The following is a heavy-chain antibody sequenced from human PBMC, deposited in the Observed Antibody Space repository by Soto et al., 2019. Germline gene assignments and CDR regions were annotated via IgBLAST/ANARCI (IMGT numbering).Heavy chain of an antibody. V-gene: IGHV3-30*18. CDR3: AKDLAAAAGTHY. D-gene: IGHD6-13*01. CDR1: GFTFSSYG. CDR2: ISYDGSNK. Sequence: GGSLRLSCAASGFTFSSYGMHWVRQAPGKGLEWVAVISYDGSNKYYADSVKGRFTISRDNSKNTLYLQMNSLRAEDTAVYYCAKDLAAAAGTHYWGQGTLVTVSS. J-gene: IGHJ4*02.